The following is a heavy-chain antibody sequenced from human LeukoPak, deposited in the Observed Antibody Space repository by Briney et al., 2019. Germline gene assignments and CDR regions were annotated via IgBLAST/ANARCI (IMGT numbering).Heavy chain of an antibody. CDR1: GFTFSNYC. CDR3: VRDFRSADY. CDR2: ICPDGTVT. Sequence: GGSLRVSCAASGFTFSNYCMHCVRQIPGKGLVWVSRICPDGTVTNYADSVKGRFTISRDNAKNMVFLQMNSLRADDTAVYYCVRDFRSADYWGQGILVTVSS. J-gene: IGHJ4*02. V-gene: IGHV3-74*01.